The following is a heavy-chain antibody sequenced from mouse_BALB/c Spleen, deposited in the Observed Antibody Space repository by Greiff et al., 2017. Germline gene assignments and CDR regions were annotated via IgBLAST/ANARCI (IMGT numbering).Heavy chain of an antibody. J-gene: IGHJ2*01. CDR2: ISSGGSYT. CDR3: ARVYYGSSSYYVDY. V-gene: IGHV5-9-4*01. CDR1: GFTFSSYA. D-gene: IGHD1-1*01. Sequence: EVMLVESGGGLVKPGGSLKLSCAASGFTFSSYAMSWVRQTPEKRLEWVAEISSGGSYTYYPDTVTGRFTISRDNAKNTLYLEMSSLRSEDTAMYYCARVYYGSSSYYVDYWGQGTTLTVSS.